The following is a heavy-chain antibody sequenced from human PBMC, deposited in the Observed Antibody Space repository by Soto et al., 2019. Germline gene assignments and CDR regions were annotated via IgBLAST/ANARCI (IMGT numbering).Heavy chain of an antibody. CDR3: ARVGCGSASCFTRWFDP. J-gene: IGHJ5*02. D-gene: IGHD2-2*02. CDR1: GDPIPSGGYC. V-gene: IGHV4-30-2*01. Sequence: SETLSFTCAFSGDPIPSGGYCWSWIRQPPGQGLEWMGNIFHTGSASYKPPLPSRVIISVDRAKNQFSLHLNSMTASHPNPANCARVGCGSASCFTRWFDPWGQGTLVTASS. CDR2: IFHTGSA.